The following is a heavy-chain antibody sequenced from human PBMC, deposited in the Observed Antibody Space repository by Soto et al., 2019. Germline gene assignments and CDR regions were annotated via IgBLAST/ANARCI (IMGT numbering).Heavy chain of an antibody. CDR3: AKDQVATGLEGNFDY. V-gene: IGHV3-23*01. D-gene: IGHD5-12*01. CDR2: ISGSGGST. CDR1: GFTFSSYA. J-gene: IGHJ4*02. Sequence: GGSLRLSCAASGFTFSSYAMSWVRQAPGKGLEWVSAISGSGGSTYYADSVKGRFTISRDNSKNTLYLQMNSLRAEDTAVYYCAKDQVATGLEGNFDYWGQGTLVTVSS.